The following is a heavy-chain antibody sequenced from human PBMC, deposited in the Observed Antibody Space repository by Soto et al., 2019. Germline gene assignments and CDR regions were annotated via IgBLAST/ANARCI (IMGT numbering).Heavy chain of an antibody. Sequence: ASVKVSCKVSGYTLTELSMHWVRQAPGKGLEWMGGFDPEDGETIYAQKFQGRVTMTEDTSTDTAYMEPSSLRSEDTAVYYCATVPLLRYFDWLLPHFDYWGQGTLVTVSS. V-gene: IGHV1-24*01. D-gene: IGHD3-9*01. CDR3: ATVPLLRYFDWLLPHFDY. CDR2: FDPEDGET. J-gene: IGHJ4*02. CDR1: GYTLTELS.